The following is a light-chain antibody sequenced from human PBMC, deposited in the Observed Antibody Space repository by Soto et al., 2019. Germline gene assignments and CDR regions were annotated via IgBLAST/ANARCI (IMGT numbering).Light chain of an antibody. CDR2: DAS. Sequence: DIPLTQSPSSLSASLGERVSIXWRASQGITNYLAWYQQKPGTPPKLLIYDASTLQSGVPSRFSGSGSGTDFTLTISSLQPEDVATYYCQKYNNAPRTFGQGTKVDIK. J-gene: IGKJ1*01. CDR3: QKYNNAPRT. V-gene: IGKV1-27*01. CDR1: QGITNY.